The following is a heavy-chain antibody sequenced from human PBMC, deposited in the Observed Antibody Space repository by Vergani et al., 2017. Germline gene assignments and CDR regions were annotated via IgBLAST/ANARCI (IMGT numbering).Heavy chain of an antibody. Sequence: EVQLVQSGAEVKKPGESLRISCKDSGFSFTSNWISWVRQMPGRGLEWMGRIDPSDSYTNYSPSFQGHVTISVDKSISTAYLQWKSLKASDTAMYYCARCRVSYGLFYYFDYWGQGTLVTVSS. CDR2: IDPSDSYT. D-gene: IGHD5-18*01. J-gene: IGHJ4*02. CDR1: GFSFTSNW. V-gene: IGHV5-10-1*03. CDR3: ARCRVSYGLFYYFDY.